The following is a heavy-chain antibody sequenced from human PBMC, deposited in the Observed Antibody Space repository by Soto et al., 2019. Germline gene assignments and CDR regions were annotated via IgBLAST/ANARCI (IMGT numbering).Heavy chain of an antibody. Sequence: EVQLVESGGGLVQPGGSLRLSCAASGFTVSSNYMSWVRQAPGKGLEWVSVIYSGGSTYYADSVKGRFTISRENSKNTLYLQMNSLRAEDTAVYYCARMGDSSGYSGWFDPWGQGTLVTVSS. CDR2: IYSGGST. D-gene: IGHD3-22*01. CDR1: GFTVSSNY. J-gene: IGHJ5*02. CDR3: ARMGDSSGYSGWFDP. V-gene: IGHV3-66*01.